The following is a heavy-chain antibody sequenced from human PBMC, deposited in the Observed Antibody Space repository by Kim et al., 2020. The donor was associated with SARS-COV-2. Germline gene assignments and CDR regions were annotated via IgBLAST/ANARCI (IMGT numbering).Heavy chain of an antibody. CDR2: INHSGST. J-gene: IGHJ5*02. V-gene: IGHV4-34*01. CDR1: GGSFSGYY. D-gene: IGHD3-10*01. CDR3: ALIWFGRPGWFDP. Sequence: SETLSLTCAVYGGSFSGYYWSWIRQPPGKGLEWIGEINHSGSTNYNPSLKSRVTISVDTSKNQFSLKLSSVTAADTAVYYCALIWFGRPGWFDPWGQGTLVTVSS.